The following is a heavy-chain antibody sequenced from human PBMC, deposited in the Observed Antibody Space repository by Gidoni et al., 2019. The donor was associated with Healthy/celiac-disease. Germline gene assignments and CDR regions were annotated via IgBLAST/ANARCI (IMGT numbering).Heavy chain of an antibody. D-gene: IGHD3-3*01. CDR2: IYYSGST. J-gene: IGHJ5*02. V-gene: IGHV4-59*01. CDR1: GGSISSYY. CDR3: ARGLLTIFGVVSPWFDP. Sequence: QVQLQESGPGLVKPSETLSLTCTVSGGSISSYYWSWIRQPPGKGLEWIGYIYYSGSTNYNPSLKSRVTISVDTSKNQFSLKLSSVTAADTAVYYCARGLLTIFGVVSPWFDPWGQGTLVTVSS.